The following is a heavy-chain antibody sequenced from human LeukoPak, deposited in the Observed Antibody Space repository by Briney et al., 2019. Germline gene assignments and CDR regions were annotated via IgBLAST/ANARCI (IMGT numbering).Heavy chain of an antibody. Sequence: SETLSLTCTVSRGSISSRSDYWWAWIRQPPGKGLEWIGSVYYNGNTYYNWSLKSRLTISVDTSKDQFSLNLASVTAADTAVYYCARHDCTTTTCLYFYGMDVWGQGTTVTVSS. CDR1: RGSISSRSDY. CDR2: VYYNGNT. J-gene: IGHJ6*02. D-gene: IGHD2-2*01. CDR3: ARHDCTTTTCLYFYGMDV. V-gene: IGHV4-39*01.